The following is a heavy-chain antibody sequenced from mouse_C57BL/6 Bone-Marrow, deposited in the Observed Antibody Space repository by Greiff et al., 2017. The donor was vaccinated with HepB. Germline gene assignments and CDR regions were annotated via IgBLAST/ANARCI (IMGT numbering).Heavy chain of an antibody. J-gene: IGHJ1*03. CDR3: ARFWGGTGYVDV. CDR1: GFTFTDYY. CDR2: IRNKANGYTT. Sequence: EVKLMESGGGLVQPGGSLSLSCAASGFTFTDYYMSWVRQPPGKALEWLGFIRNKANGYTTEYSASVKGRFTISRDNSQSILYLQMNAVRAEDSATYYCARFWGGTGYVDVWGTGTTVTVSS. V-gene: IGHV7-3*01.